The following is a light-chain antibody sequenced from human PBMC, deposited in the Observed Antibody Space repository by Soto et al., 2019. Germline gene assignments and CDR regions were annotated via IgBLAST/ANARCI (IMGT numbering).Light chain of an antibody. J-gene: IGKJ1*01. CDR1: HSVSSNY. Sequence: EILLTQSPATLSLSPGERVTLSCRTSHSVSSNYLAWYQQKPGQAHRLLVYGASSRATAIPDRFSGSGSGTDFTLTISRLEPEDFAVYYCQQYGSSSWTFGQGTKWIS. CDR2: GAS. CDR3: QQYGSSSWT. V-gene: IGKV3-20*01.